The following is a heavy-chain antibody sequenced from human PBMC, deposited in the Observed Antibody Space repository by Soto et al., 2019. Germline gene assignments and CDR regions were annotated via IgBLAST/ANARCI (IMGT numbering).Heavy chain of an antibody. Sequence: GESLKISCKGSGYSFTSYWIGWVRQMPGKGLEWMGIIYPGDSDTRYSPSFQGQVTISADKSISTAYMQWSSLKASDTDMYYCERYGLYGGNYYYYMDVWGKGTTVTVSS. CDR1: GYSFTSYW. V-gene: IGHV5-51*01. D-gene: IGHD4-17*01. J-gene: IGHJ6*03. CDR2: IYPGDSDT. CDR3: ERYGLYGGNYYYYMDV.